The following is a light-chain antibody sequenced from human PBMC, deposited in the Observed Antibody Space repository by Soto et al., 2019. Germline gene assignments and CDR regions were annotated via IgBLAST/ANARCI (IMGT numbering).Light chain of an antibody. V-gene: IGKV3-15*01. CDR1: QSVNSN. J-gene: IGKJ4*01. CDR3: QQYNFGPPLT. CDR2: DAS. Sequence: EIVRTQSPAALSVSPGERATLSCWASQSVNSNLACYRQKPGQAPRLRISDASTRATGGPARFSGSGSGTEFTLASSSLRSEDSGIYYCQQYNFGPPLTFGGGTKVEFK.